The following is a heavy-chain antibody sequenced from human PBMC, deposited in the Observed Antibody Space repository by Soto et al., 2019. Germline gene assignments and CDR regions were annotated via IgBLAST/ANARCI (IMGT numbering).Heavy chain of an antibody. Sequence: PGGSLRLSCAASGFTVSSNYMSWVRQAPGKGLEWVSVIYSGDSTYYADSVKGRFTISRDNPKNTIYLQMNSLRAEDTAVYYCAKGFYGSGSYYNERAFDYWGQGTLVTVSS. V-gene: IGHV3-53*01. CDR3: AKGFYGSGSYYNERAFDY. D-gene: IGHD3-10*01. J-gene: IGHJ4*02. CDR1: GFTVSSNY. CDR2: IYSGDST.